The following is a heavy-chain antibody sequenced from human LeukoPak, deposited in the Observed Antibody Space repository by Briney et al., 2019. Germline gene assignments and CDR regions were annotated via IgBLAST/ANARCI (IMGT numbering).Heavy chain of an antibody. D-gene: IGHD2-2*01. CDR3: ANHFACGSTSCPPFDS. CDR1: GFTFSNSG. J-gene: IGHJ4*02. Sequence: GGSLRLSCAASGFTFSNSGMHWVRQAPGKGLEWVSSISDNSNYIYYSDSVEGRFTISRDNAKNSLYLQMNSLRVEDTAVYYCANHFACGSTSCPPFDSWGQGTLVTVSS. CDR2: ISDNSNYI. V-gene: IGHV3-21*01.